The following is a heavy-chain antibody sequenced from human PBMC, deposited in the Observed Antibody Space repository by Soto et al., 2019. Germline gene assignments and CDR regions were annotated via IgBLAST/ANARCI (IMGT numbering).Heavy chain of an antibody. V-gene: IGHV4-34*01. J-gene: IGHJ5*01. CDR1: GGSFSGYY. Sequence: SETLSLTCAVYGGSFSGYYWSWIRQPPGKGLEWIGEINHSGSTNYNPSLKSRVTISVDTSKNQFSLKLRSVTAADTAVYYCASIYCSGGSCYWVASWGQGTLVTVSS. CDR3: ASIYCSGGSCYWVAS. D-gene: IGHD2-15*01. CDR2: INHSGST.